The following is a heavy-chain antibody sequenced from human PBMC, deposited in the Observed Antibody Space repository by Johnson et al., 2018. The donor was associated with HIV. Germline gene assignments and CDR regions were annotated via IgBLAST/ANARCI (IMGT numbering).Heavy chain of an antibody. CDR3: AKYTFDI. J-gene: IGHJ3*02. V-gene: IGHV3-30*02. CDR1: GFTFSSYG. Sequence: VQLVESGGGVVQPGGSLRLSCAASGFTFSSYGMHWVRQAPGKGLEWVAFIRYDGSNEYYADSVKGRFTISRDSSKNTLYLQMNSLRAADTAVYYCAKYTFDISGQGTMVTVSS. CDR2: IRYDGSNE.